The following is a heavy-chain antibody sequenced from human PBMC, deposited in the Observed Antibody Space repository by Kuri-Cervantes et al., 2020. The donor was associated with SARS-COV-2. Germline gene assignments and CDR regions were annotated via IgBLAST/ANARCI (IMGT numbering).Heavy chain of an antibody. Sequence: ASVKVSCKASGYTFTGYYMHWVRQAPGQGLEWMGWINPNSGGTNYAQKFEGRVTMTEDTSTDTAYLELSNLRSEDTAVYYCATESISVIVIYAFYIGGQGTLVTVSS. CDR2: INPNSGGT. CDR1: GYTFTGYY. J-gene: IGHJ3*02. V-gene: IGHV1-2*02. CDR3: ATESISVIVIYAFYI. D-gene: IGHD3-22*01.